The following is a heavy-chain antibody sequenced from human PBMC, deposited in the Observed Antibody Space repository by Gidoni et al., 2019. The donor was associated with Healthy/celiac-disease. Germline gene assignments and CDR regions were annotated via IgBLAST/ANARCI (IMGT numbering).Heavy chain of an antibody. CDR1: GLTFDDSA. V-gene: IGHV3-43*02. CDR2: ISGDGGST. CDR3: AKDLDVCSGGSCYPTFDY. Sequence: EVQLVESGGGLVQPGGSLRLSFAASGLTFDDSAMHWVRQAPGKGLEWVSLISGDGGSTYYADSVKGRVTISRDNSKNSLYLQMNSLRTEDTALYYCAKDLDVCSGGSCYPTFDYWGQGTLVTVSS. D-gene: IGHD2-15*01. J-gene: IGHJ4*02.